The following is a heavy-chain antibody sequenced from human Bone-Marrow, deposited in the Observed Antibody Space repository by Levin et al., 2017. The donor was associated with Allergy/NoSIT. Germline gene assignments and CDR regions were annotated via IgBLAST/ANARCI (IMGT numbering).Heavy chain of an antibody. Sequence: GESLKISCAASGLTFSTYGMHWVRQAPGKGLEWVAVISYDGSNKYYADSVKGRFTISRDNSKNTLYLEMNSLRAEDTAVYYCAKQLIPAAVVAGLDVWGQGTTVTVSS. CDR1: GLTFSTYG. V-gene: IGHV3-30*18. CDR3: AKQLIPAAVVAGLDV. CDR2: ISYDGSNK. J-gene: IGHJ6*02. D-gene: IGHD2-2*01.